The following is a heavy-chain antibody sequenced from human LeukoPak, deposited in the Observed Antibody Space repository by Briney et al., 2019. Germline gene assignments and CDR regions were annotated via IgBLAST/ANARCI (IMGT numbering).Heavy chain of an antibody. Sequence: SETLSLTCAVPGGSISSGGYSWSWIRQPPGKGLEWIGYIYYSGTTYYNPSLKSRVTISVDTSKNQFSLKLSSVTAADTAVYYCARGGNYFDSSGPKYYFDYWGQGTLVTVSS. D-gene: IGHD3-22*01. CDR1: GGSISSGGYS. V-gene: IGHV4-30-4*07. J-gene: IGHJ4*02. CDR3: ARGGNYFDSSGPKYYFDY. CDR2: IYYSGTT.